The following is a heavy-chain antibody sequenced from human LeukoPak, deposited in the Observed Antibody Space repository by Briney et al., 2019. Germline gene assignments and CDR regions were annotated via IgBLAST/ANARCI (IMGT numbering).Heavy chain of an antibody. V-gene: IGHV3-21*01. Sequence: GGSLRLSCAASGFTFSSYSMNWVRQAPGKGLEWVSSISSSSSYIYYADSVKGRFTISRDNAKNSLYLQMNSLRAEDTAVYYCARDRRLYYYGSGMKTTWGQGTLVTVSS. D-gene: IGHD3-10*01. CDR2: ISSSSSYI. J-gene: IGHJ4*02. CDR3: ARDRRLYYYGSGMKTT. CDR1: GFTFSSYS.